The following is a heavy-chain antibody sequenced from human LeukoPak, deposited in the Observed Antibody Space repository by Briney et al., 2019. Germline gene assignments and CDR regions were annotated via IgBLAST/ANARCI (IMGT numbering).Heavy chain of an antibody. CDR1: GGSFSGYY. D-gene: IGHD6-19*01. Sequence: PSETLSLTCAVCGGSFSGYYWSWIRQPPGKGLEWIGEINHSGSTNYNPSLKSRVTISVDTSKNQFSLKLSSVTAADTAVYYCARDGPPGIAVAGTFDYWGQGTLVTVSS. CDR3: ARDGPPGIAVAGTFDY. V-gene: IGHV4-34*01. CDR2: INHSGST. J-gene: IGHJ4*02.